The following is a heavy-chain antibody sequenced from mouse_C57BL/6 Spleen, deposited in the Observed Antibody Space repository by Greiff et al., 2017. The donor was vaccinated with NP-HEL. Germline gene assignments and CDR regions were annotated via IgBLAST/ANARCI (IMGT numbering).Heavy chain of an antibody. Sequence: VHLVESGPGLVAPSQSLSITCTVSGFSLTSYGVRWVRQPPGKGLEWLGVIWGGGSTNYHSALISRLCISKDNSKSKVFLKLNSLQTDDTATYYCAKKGDDYDQIYFDYWGQGTTLTVSS. CDR2: IWGGGST. CDR3: AKKGDDYDQIYFDY. D-gene: IGHD2-4*01. J-gene: IGHJ2*01. V-gene: IGHV2-3*01. CDR1: GFSLTSYG.